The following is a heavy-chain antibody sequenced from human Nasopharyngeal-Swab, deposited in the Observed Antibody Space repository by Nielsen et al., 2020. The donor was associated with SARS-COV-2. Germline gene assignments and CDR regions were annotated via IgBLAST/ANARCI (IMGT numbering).Heavy chain of an antibody. J-gene: IGHJ3*02. CDR3: ARVRYYYDSHGAFDI. D-gene: IGHD3-22*01. V-gene: IGHV1-2*04. Sequence: ASVKVSCKASGYIFTDYYMHWVRQAPGQGLEWMGWINPNSGGTNYAQKFQGWVTMTRDTSISTAYMELSRLRSDDTAVYYCARVRYYYDSHGAFDIWGQGTMVTVSS. CDR2: INPNSGGT. CDR1: GYIFTDYY.